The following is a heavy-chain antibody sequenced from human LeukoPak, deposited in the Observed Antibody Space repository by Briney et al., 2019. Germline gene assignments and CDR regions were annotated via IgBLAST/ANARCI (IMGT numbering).Heavy chain of an antibody. CDR1: GYTFTSYA. CDR2: INTNTGNP. Sequence: ASVKVSCKASGYTFTSYAMNWVRQAPGHGLEWMGWINTNTGNPTYAQGFTGRFVFSLDTSVSTAYLQISSLKAEDTAVYYCARDSAYTYYYDSSGPGDYWGQGTLVTVSS. V-gene: IGHV7-4-1*02. J-gene: IGHJ4*02. D-gene: IGHD3-22*01. CDR3: ARDSAYTYYYDSSGPGDY.